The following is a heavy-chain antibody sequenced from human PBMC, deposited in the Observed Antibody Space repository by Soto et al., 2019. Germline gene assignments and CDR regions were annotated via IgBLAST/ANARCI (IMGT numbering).Heavy chain of an antibody. CDR2: INAGNGNT. D-gene: IGHD3-10*01. V-gene: IGHV1-3*01. CDR3: ARDSPMGVAFDI. CDR1: GYTFTSYA. Sequence: ASVKVSCKASGYTFTSYAMHWLRQAPGQRLEWMGWINAGNGNTKYSQKFQGRVTITRDTSASTAYMELSSLRSEDTAVYYCARDSPMGVAFDIWGQGTVVTVS. J-gene: IGHJ3*02.